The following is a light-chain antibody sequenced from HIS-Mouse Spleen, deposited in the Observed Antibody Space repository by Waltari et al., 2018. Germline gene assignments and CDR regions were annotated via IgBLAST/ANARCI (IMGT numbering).Light chain of an antibody. Sequence: SYELTQPPSVSVSPGQTARIPCSGDALPKKYAYWYQQKSGQAPVLVIHGDSKRPSGIPERFSGSSSGTMATLTISGAQVEDEADYYCYSTDSSGNHRVFGGGTKLTVL. CDR2: GDS. V-gene: IGLV3-10*01. J-gene: IGLJ2*01. CDR3: YSTDSSGNHRV. CDR1: ALPKKY.